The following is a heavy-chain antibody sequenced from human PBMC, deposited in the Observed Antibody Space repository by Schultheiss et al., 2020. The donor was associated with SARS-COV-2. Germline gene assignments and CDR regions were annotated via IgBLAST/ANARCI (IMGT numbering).Heavy chain of an antibody. V-gene: IGHV3-7*03. J-gene: IGHJ4*02. CDR2: IKQDGTEK. D-gene: IGHD2-15*01. CDR3: ARGVVDDC. CDR1: RFIFSNYW. Sequence: GGSLRLSCAASRFIFSNYWMNWVRQTPGKGLEWVATIKQDGTEKYYGDSVRGRFTISRDNAKNSLYLQMNSLRAEDTAVYYCARGVVDDCWGQGTLVTVSS.